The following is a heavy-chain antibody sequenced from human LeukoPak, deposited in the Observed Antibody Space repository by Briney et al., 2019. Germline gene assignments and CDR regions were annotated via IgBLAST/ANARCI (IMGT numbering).Heavy chain of an antibody. CDR2: ISWNSGSI. D-gene: IGHD3-22*01. CDR1: GFTFDDYA. V-gene: IGHV3-9*01. Sequence: GGSLRLSCAASGFTFDDYAMHWVRQAPGKGLEWVSGISWNSGSIGYADSVKGRFTISRDNAKNSLYLQMNSLRAEDTALYYCAKATEYYYDSSGSPLGAFDIWGQGTMVTVSS. CDR3: AKATEYYYDSSGSPLGAFDI. J-gene: IGHJ3*02.